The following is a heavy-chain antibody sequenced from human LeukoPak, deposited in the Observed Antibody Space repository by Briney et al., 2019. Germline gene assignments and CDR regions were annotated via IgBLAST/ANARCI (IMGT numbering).Heavy chain of an antibody. Sequence: PGGSLRLSCAASGFTFSDYYMSWIRQGPGKGLEWVSSISAGSGSRYYADSVKGRFTISRDDSKNTLYLQLNSLRAEDTAIYYCAKDSHSSSWYTPFDYWGRGTLVTVSP. CDR1: GFTFSDYY. CDR3: AKDSHSSSWYTPFDY. CDR2: ISAGSGSR. J-gene: IGHJ4*02. V-gene: IGHV3-23*01. D-gene: IGHD6-13*01.